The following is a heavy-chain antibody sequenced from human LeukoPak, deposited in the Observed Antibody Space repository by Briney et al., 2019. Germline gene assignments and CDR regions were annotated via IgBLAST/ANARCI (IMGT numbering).Heavy chain of an antibody. CDR1: GGSISSYY. CDR3: ARDLGVMVRAFDI. Sequence: SETLSLTCTASGGSISSYYWSWIRQPPGKRLEWIGYIYYSGSTSYNPSLKSRVTTSVDTSKNQFSLKLSSVTAADTAVYYCARDLGVMVRAFDIWGQGTMVTVSS. D-gene: IGHD5-18*01. CDR2: IYYSGST. V-gene: IGHV4-59*01. J-gene: IGHJ3*02.